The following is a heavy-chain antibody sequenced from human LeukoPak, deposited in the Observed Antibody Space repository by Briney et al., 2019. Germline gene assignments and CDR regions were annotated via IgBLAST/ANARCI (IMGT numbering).Heavy chain of an antibody. V-gene: IGHV1-18*01. CDR2: IRPYNPST. J-gene: IGHJ4*02. CDR1: GYTFTNYG. D-gene: IGHD4-17*01. Sequence: ASVKVSCKASGYTFTNYGLSWVRQAPGQGLEWMGWIRPYNPSTNYAQKLQGRLTLTTDTSTNTAYVELRSLTSDDAAVYYCARDHLTVTTGDYWGQGTLVTVSS. CDR3: ARDHLTVTTGDY.